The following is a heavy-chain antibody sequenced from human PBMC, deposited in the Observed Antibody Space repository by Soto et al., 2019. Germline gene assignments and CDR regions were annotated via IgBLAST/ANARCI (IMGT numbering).Heavy chain of an antibody. D-gene: IGHD4-17*01. Sequence: EVQLLESGGGLVQPGGSLRLSCAASGFTFSSYAMSWVRQAPGKGLEWVSAISGSGGSTYYADSVEGRFTISRDNSKNTLYLQMNSLRAEDTAVYYCAKIQTVTPYYYYGMDVWGQGTTVTVSS. CDR3: AKIQTVTPYYYYGMDV. J-gene: IGHJ6*02. CDR1: GFTFSSYA. V-gene: IGHV3-23*01. CDR2: ISGSGGST.